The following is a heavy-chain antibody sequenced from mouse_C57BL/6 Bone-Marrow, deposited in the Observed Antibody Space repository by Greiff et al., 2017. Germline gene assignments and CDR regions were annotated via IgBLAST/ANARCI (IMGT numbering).Heavy chain of an antibody. CDR3: ATYYSNYALSMDY. J-gene: IGHJ4*01. CDR2: IYPGGGYT. D-gene: IGHD2-5*01. CDR1: GYTFTNYW. Sequence: QVQLKESGAELVRPGTSVKMSCKASGYTFTNYWLGWAQQRPGHGLEWIGDIYPGGGYTNYNEKFKGKATLTADKSSSTAYMQFSSLTSEDSAIYYCATYYSNYALSMDYWGQGTSVTVSS. V-gene: IGHV1-63*01.